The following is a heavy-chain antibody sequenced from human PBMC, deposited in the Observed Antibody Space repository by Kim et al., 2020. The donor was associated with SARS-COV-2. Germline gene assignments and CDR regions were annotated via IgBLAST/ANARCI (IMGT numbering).Heavy chain of an antibody. Sequence: ASVKVSCKASAFTFSRYAMHWVRQAPGQGLEWMAWINAGNDKTKYSQKFQGRVTITRDTSASTAYMELSSLTSEDTAVYYCPRDSGSAFPSFNYGMDVWG. CDR1: AFTFSRYA. CDR2: INAGNDKT. J-gene: IGHJ6*02. CDR3: PRDSGSAFPSFNYGMDV. V-gene: IGHV1-3*01. D-gene: IGHD3-10*01.